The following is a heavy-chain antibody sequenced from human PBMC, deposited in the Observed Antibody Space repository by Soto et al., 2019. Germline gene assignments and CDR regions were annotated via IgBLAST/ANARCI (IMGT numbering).Heavy chain of an antibody. CDR1: GFTFSSYS. CDR3: ATKPGYSSSWENNWFDP. J-gene: IGHJ5*02. CDR2: ISSSSSYI. D-gene: IGHD6-13*01. V-gene: IGHV3-21*01. Sequence: ESGGGLVKPGGSLRLSCAASGFTFSSYSMNWVRQAPGKGLEWVSSISSSSSYIYYADSVKGRFTISRDNAKNSLYLQMNSLRAEDTAVYYCATKPGYSSSWENNWFDPWGQGTLVTVSS.